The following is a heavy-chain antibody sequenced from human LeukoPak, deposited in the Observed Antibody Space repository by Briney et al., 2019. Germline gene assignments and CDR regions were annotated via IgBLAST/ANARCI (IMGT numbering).Heavy chain of an antibody. CDR3: ATVPRDGIVGATTFDP. CDR1: GGSISSYY. Sequence: SETLSLTCTVSGGSISSYYWSWIRQPPGKGLEWIGYIYYSGSTNYNPSLKSRVTISVDTSKNQFSLKLSSVTAADTAVYYCATVPRDGIVGATTFDPWGQGTLVTVSS. CDR2: IYYSGST. D-gene: IGHD1-26*01. V-gene: IGHV4-59*01. J-gene: IGHJ5*02.